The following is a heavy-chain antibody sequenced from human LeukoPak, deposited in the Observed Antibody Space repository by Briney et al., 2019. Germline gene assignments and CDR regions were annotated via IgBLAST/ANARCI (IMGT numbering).Heavy chain of an antibody. J-gene: IGHJ4*02. D-gene: IGHD3-16*02. Sequence: VQPGRSLRLSCAASGFTFSSYGMHWVRQAPGKGLEWVAVIWYDGSNKYYADSAKGRFTISRDNSKNTLYLQMNSLRAEDTAVYYCARPMGSGYRQRSYFDYWGQGTLVTVSS. CDR2: IWYDGSNK. CDR1: GFTFSSYG. CDR3: ARPMGSGYRQRSYFDY. V-gene: IGHV3-33*01.